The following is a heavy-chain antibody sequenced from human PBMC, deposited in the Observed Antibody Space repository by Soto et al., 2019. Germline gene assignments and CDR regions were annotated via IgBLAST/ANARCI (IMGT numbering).Heavy chain of an antibody. Sequence: QVQLVQSGAEVKKPGSSVRVSCKVSGGTFGSHTFTWVRQAPGQGLEWMGEIIPVFNAANYAQRFQDRVTITEDISATTVYLELSRLTCADTATYSCARFDTMTYRNTRGTDLDFWGQGTLVIVSS. J-gene: IGHJ4*02. CDR2: IIPVFNAA. CDR3: ARFDTMTYRNTRGTDLDF. D-gene: IGHD3-22*01. CDR1: GGTFGSHT. V-gene: IGHV1-69*06.